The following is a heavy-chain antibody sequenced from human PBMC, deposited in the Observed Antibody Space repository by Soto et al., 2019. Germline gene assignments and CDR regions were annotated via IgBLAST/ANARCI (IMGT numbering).Heavy chain of an antibody. CDR3: GRVMIGTSRHTDSDY. D-gene: IGHD2-8*01. V-gene: IGHV4-39*01. CDR1: GASISSRDYY. CDR2: IDYNGVT. Sequence: SETLSLTCTVSGASISSRDYYWGWIRQTPGKGLEWIGNIDYNGVTYYNPSLKSRVTVSKDTSKNQFSLKVASVTAADTAIYYCGRVMIGTSRHTDSDYWGQGTQVT. J-gene: IGHJ4*02.